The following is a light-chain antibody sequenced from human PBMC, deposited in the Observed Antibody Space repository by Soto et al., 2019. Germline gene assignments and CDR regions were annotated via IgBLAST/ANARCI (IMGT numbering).Light chain of an antibody. Sequence: HSVLTQPRSVSGSPGQSVTISCTGTSSAVGGYDFVSWYQQHPSKAPKLMIHDVSKRPSGVPDRFSGSKSGNTASLTISGLQAEDEADYYCCSYAGDLALFGGGTKVTVL. J-gene: IGLJ2*01. CDR1: SSAVGGYDF. CDR2: DVS. V-gene: IGLV2-11*01. CDR3: CSYAGDLAL.